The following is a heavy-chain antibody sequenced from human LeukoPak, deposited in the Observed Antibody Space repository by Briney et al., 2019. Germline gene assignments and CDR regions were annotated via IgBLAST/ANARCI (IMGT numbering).Heavy chain of an antibody. CDR1: GGSISSYY. CDR2: IYTSGST. CDR3: ARSLRGVYYYYMDV. D-gene: IGHD3-10*01. Sequence: SATLSLTCTVSGGSISSYYWSWIRQPAGKGLEWIGRIYTSGSTNYNPSLKSRVTMSVDTSKNQFSLKLSSVTAADTAVYYCARSLRGVYYYYMDVWGKGTTVTVSS. V-gene: IGHV4-4*07. J-gene: IGHJ6*03.